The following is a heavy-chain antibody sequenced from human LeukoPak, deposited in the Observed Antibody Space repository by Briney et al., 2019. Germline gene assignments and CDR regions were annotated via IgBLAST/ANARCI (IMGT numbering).Heavy chain of an antibody. CDR1: GFTVSNNY. Sequence: GGSLRLSCAASGFTVSNNYMAWVRQAPGKGLEWASVIDSDGSTYYADSVKGRFTISRDNSKNTLFLQMNSLGAEDTAVYYCARTYGDYDYYYGLDVWGQGTTVTVSS. CDR3: ARTYGDYDYYYGLDV. V-gene: IGHV3-66*01. D-gene: IGHD4-17*01. J-gene: IGHJ6*02. CDR2: IDSDGST.